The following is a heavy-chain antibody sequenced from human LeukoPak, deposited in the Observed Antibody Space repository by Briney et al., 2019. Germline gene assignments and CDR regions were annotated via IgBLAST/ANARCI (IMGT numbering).Heavy chain of an antibody. CDR3: ATTTIFGVALDY. CDR1: GYTFTSYA. V-gene: IGHV1-3*01. CDR2: INAGNGNT. J-gene: IGHJ4*02. Sequence: ASVKVSCKASGYTFTSYAMHWVRQAPGQRLEWMGWINAGNGNTKYSQKFQGRVTITRDTSASTAYMELSSLRSEDTAVYYCATTTIFGVALDYWGQGTLVTVSS. D-gene: IGHD3-3*01.